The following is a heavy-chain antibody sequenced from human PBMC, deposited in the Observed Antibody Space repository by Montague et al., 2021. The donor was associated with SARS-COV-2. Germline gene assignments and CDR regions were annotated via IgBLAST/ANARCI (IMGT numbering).Heavy chain of an antibody. V-gene: IGHV4-34*01. Sequence: SETLSLTCAVYGGSFSVYYWSWLRQSPRSGLEWIAEISQSGTAHYNPSLESRVSISIDTSRNQFTLKLSPVTAADTAMYYCAREREVERAARTLVAFDMWGQGTMVTVSS. D-gene: IGHD1-1*01. CDR1: GGSFSVYY. CDR3: AREREVERAARTLVAFDM. CDR2: ISQSGTA. J-gene: IGHJ3*02.